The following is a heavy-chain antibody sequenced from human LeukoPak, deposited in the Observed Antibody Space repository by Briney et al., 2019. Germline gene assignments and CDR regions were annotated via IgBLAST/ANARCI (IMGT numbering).Heavy chain of an antibody. D-gene: IGHD3-10*01. Sequence: GGSLRLSCAASGFSFSDYYMSWIRQAPGKGLEWVSFISGSGSTTYADSVKGRFTISRDNAKNSLYLEMNSLRSEDTAVYYCAFPVREPVYWGQGALVTVSS. CDR1: GFSFSDYY. J-gene: IGHJ4*02. V-gene: IGHV3-11*04. CDR2: ISGSGSTT. CDR3: AFPVREPVY.